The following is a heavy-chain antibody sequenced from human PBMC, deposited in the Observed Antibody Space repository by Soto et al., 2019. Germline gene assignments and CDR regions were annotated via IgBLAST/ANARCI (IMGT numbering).Heavy chain of an antibody. V-gene: IGHV4-34*01. CDR2: INHSGST. Sequence: SETLSLTCAVYGGSVGGYYLSWIRQPPEKGLKRIREINHSGSTNYNPSIKSRVTISEDTSKNQFSLKLSSVTAADTAVYYCSRGYSNTVRVSPRYYYYMDAWGKGTTVTVSS. CDR3: SRGYSNTVRVSPRYYYYMDA. D-gene: IGHD4-4*01. CDR1: GGSVGGYY. J-gene: IGHJ6*03.